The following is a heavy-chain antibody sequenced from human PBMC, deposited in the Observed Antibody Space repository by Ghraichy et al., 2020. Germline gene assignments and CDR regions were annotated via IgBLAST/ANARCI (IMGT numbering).Heavy chain of an antibody. V-gene: IGHV3-53*01. CDR1: GFTVSSNY. CDR3: ARDLGAARDS. D-gene: IGHD6-6*01. J-gene: IGHJ4*02. Sequence: GGSLRLSCAVSGFTVSSNYMSWVRQAPGKGLEWVSVIYSGGSAFYADSVRGRFTISRDNSKNTLSLQMDSLRAEDTAVYYCARDLGAARDSWGQGTLVTVSS. CDR2: IYSGGSA.